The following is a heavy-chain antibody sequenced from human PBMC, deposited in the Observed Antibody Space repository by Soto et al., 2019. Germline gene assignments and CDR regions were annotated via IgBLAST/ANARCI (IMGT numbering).Heavy chain of an antibody. CDR1: GYTFTSYY. CDR2: INPSGGST. J-gene: IGHJ6*02. D-gene: IGHD3-22*01. CDR3: ARDWSITMIVVVNGYGMDV. V-gene: IGHV1-46*01. Sequence: AASVKVSCKASGYTFTSYYMHWVRQAPGQGLEWMGIINPSGGSTSYAQKFQGRVTMTRDKSTSTVYMELSSLRSEDTAVYYCARDWSITMIVVVNGYGMDVWGQGTTVTVSS.